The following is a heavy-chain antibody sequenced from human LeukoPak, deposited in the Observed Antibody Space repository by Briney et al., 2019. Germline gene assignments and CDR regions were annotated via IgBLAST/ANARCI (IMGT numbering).Heavy chain of an antibody. CDR1: GFTFSSYG. V-gene: IGHV3-30*02. J-gene: IGHJ4*02. CDR3: ARDSNYDILTGYYSYYFDY. Sequence: PGGSLRLSCAASGFTFSSYGMHWVRQAPGKGLEWVAFIRYDGSNKYYADSVKGRFTISRDNAKNSLYLQMNSLRAEDTAVYYCARDSNYDILTGYYSYYFDYWGQGTLVTVSS. CDR2: IRYDGSNK. D-gene: IGHD3-9*01.